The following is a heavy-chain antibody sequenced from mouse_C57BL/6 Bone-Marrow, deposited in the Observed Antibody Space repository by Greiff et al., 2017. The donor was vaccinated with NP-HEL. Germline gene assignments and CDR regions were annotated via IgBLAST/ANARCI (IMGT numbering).Heavy chain of an antibody. V-gene: IGHV9-3*01. CDR2: INTYSGVP. J-gene: IGHJ2*01. D-gene: IGHD1-1*01. CDR3: ARCITTVVPDYFDY. Sequence: LVESGPELKKPGETVKISCKASGYTFTTYGMSWVKQAPGKGLKWMGWINTYSGVPTYADDFKGRFAFSLETSASTAYLQINNLKNEDTATYFCARCITTVVPDYFDYWGQGTTLTVSS. CDR1: GYTFTTYG.